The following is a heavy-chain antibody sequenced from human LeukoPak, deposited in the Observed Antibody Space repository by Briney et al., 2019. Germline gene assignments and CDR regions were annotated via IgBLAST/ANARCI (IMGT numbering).Heavy chain of an antibody. V-gene: IGHV4-34*01. CDR1: GGSFSGYY. Sequence: SETLSLTCAVYGGSFSGYYWSWIRQPPGKGLEWIGEINHSGSTNYNPSLKSRVTISVDTSKNQFSLKLSSVTAADTAVYYCARDRSVAGMSQIYYYYYGMDVWGQGTTVTVSS. D-gene: IGHD6-19*01. CDR2: INHSGST. CDR3: ARDRSVAGMSQIYYYYYGMDV. J-gene: IGHJ6*02.